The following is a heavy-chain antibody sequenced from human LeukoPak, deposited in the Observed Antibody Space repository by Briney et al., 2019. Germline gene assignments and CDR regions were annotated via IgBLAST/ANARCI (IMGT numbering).Heavy chain of an antibody. CDR2: VLFTGNT. V-gene: IGHV4-39*01. D-gene: IGHD3-10*01. CDR1: GASITSADYY. J-gene: IGHJ4*02. Sequence: PSETLSHTCTVSGASITSADYYWAWIRQPPGKGLEWIGSVLFTGNTYYTPSLKSRVTISIHTSNKQFSLKLSSVTAADTAVYYCARMQFGSGNFYNEVVWGQGTLVTVSS. CDR3: ARMQFGSGNFYNEVV.